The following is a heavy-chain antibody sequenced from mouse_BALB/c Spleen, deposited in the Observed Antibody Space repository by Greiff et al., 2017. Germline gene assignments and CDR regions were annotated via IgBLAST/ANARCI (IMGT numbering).Heavy chain of an antibody. Sequence: VQLQQSGAELVRSGASVKLSCTASGFNIKDYYMHWVKQRPEQGLAWIGWIDPENGDTEYAPKFKSKATLTVDKSSSTAYMQLSSLTSEDSAVYYCARAEELGPFADWGQGTLVTVSA. CDR3: ARAEELGPFAD. V-gene: IGHV14-4*02. CDR2: IDPENGDT. D-gene: IGHD4-1*01. CDR1: GFNIKDYY. J-gene: IGHJ3*01.